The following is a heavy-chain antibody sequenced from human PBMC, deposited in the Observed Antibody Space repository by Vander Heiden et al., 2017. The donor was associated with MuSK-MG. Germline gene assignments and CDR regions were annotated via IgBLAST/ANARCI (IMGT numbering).Heavy chain of an antibody. CDR2: ISYSGRT. CDR3: ATSIDNSGYDLGFDY. D-gene: IGHD3-22*01. J-gene: IGHJ4*02. V-gene: IGHV4-31*03. Sequence: VQLQESGPGLVRPSQTLSRTCTVPGVSISSGSYYWGWIRQHPGRGREWIGYISYSGRTYYNPSLKSRVTITVDTSKNQFSLKLSSVTAADTAVYYCATSIDNSGYDLGFDYWGQGALVTVSS. CDR1: GVSISSGSYY.